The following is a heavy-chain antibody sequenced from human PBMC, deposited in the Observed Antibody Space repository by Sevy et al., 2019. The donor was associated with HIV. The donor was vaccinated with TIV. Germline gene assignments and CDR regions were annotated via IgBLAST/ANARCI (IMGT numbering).Heavy chain of an antibody. V-gene: IGHV3-48*02. CDR3: ASGIKYYDSSGYYLPFDY. D-gene: IGHD3-22*01. CDR2: ISSSSSTI. J-gene: IGHJ4*02. CDR1: GFTFSSYS. Sequence: GGSLRLSCAASGFTFSSYSMNWVRQAPGKGLEWVSYISSSSSTIYYADSVKGRFTISRDNAKNSLYLQMNSLRDEDTAVYYGASGIKYYDSSGYYLPFDYWGQGTLVTVSS.